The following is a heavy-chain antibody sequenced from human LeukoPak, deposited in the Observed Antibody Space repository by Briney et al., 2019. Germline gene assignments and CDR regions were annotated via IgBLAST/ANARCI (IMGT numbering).Heavy chain of an antibody. CDR1: GFTFSSFT. Sequence: PGGSLRLSCATSGFTFSSFTMNWVRQAPGKGLGWVSTISDGSRDTHYAGSVKGRFTISRADSQNIVYLQMDSLRAEDTALYYCTTRLRNHFDYWGQGTQVTVSS. J-gene: IGHJ4*02. V-gene: IGHV3-23*01. CDR3: TTRLRNHFDY. CDR2: ISDGSRDT. D-gene: IGHD5-12*01.